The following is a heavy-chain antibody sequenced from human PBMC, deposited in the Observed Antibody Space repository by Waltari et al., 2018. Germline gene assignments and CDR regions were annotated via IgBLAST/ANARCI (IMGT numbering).Heavy chain of an antibody. CDR2: MNPNSGNT. Sequence: QVQLVQSGAGVKKPGASGKVSCKASGYTFTSYGSNWGPQATGPGLEWMGWMNPNSGNTGYAQKFQGRVTMTRNTSISTAYMELSSLRSEDTAVYYCARVTMVRGVIWGASYFDYWGQGTLVTVSS. CDR3: ARVTMVRGVIWGASYFDY. D-gene: IGHD3-10*01. J-gene: IGHJ4*02. CDR1: GYTFTSYG. V-gene: IGHV1-8*01.